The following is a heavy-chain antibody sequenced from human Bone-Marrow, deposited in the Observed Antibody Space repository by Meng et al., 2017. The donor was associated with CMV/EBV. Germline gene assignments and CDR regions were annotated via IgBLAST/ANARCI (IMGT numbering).Heavy chain of an antibody. Sequence: SETLSLTCTVSGYSISSGYYWGWIRQSPGKGLEWLGNIYQSGSTYYNPSFRSRVTISADTYKNKFSLNLSSVTAADTAVYYCTTSSSWYHHGDHWGQGTLVTVSS. D-gene: IGHD6-13*01. CDR1: GYSISSGYY. V-gene: IGHV4-38-2*02. CDR3: TTSSSWYHHGDH. J-gene: IGHJ4*02. CDR2: IYQSGST.